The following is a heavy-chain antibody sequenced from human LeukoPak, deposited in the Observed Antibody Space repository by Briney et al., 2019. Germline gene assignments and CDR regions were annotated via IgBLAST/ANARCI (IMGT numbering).Heavy chain of an antibody. CDR3: ARDQPSSWYYFDY. Sequence: GGSLRLSCAASGFTFNNYNMNWVRQAPGKGLEWVSSINSSSSYIYYADSVKGRFTISRDNAKNSLYLQMNSLRAEDTAVYYCARDQPSSWYYFDYWGQGTLVTVSS. CDR2: INSSSSYI. CDR1: GFTFNNYN. V-gene: IGHV3-21*01. D-gene: IGHD6-13*01. J-gene: IGHJ4*02.